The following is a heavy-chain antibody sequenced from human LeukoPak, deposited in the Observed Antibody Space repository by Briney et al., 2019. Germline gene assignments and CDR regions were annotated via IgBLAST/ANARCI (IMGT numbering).Heavy chain of an antibody. J-gene: IGHJ5*02. CDR2: IYNWRTT. D-gene: IGHD6-19*01. Sequence: PSETLSLTCTVSNGSINSYYWGWVRQPAGKGLEWIGRIYNWRTTNYSPSLKSRLSMSLDTSKNQFSLKLSSVTAADTAVYYCARHRGEGSSGSPNWFDPWGQGTLVTVSS. CDR3: ARHRGEGSSGSPNWFDP. CDR1: NGSINSYY. V-gene: IGHV4-4*07.